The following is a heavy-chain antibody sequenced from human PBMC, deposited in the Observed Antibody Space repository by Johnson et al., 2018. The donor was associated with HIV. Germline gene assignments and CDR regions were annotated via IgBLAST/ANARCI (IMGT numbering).Heavy chain of an antibody. V-gene: IGHV3-23*04. CDR3: ARRDGFDYGNAFDI. J-gene: IGHJ3*02. CDR2: ISGDGTRI. D-gene: IGHD5-12*01. CDR1: GFIFSTYA. Sequence: VQLVESGGGLVQPGGSLRLSCAASGFIFSTYAMSWVRQAPGKGLEWVSAISGDGTRIYYADSVKGRFTISRDNSKNTLFVQMRSLRAEDTAVYYCARRDGFDYGNAFDIWGQGTMVTVSS.